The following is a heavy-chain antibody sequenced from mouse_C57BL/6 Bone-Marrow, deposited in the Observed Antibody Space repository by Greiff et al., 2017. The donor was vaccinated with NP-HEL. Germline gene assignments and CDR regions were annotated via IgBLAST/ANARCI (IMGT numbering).Heavy chain of an antibody. CDR1: GFTFTDYY. CDR2: IRNKASGYTT. V-gene: IGHV7-3*01. D-gene: IGHD4-1*01. Sequence: EVMLVESGGGLVQPGGSLSLSCAASGFTFTDYYMSWVRQPPGKALEWLGFIRNKASGYTTEYSASVKGRFTISRDNSQSILYLQMNGLRAEDRATYYCARRRWDDDLDYGCQGHGATVTA. CDR3: ARRRWDDDLDY. J-gene: IGHJ4*01.